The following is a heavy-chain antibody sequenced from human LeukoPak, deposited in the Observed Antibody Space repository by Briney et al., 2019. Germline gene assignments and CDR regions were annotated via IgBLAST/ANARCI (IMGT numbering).Heavy chain of an antibody. D-gene: IGHD3-22*01. Sequence: SVKVSCKASGGTFSSYAISWVRQAPGQGLEWMGRIIPIFGTANYAQKFQGRVTITTDESTSTAYMELCSLRSEDTAVYYCARDPPSDAYYYDSSGYYFAFDIWGQGTMVNVSS. J-gene: IGHJ3*02. CDR2: IIPIFGTA. CDR3: ARDPPSDAYYYDSSGYYFAFDI. V-gene: IGHV1-69*05. CDR1: GGTFSSYA.